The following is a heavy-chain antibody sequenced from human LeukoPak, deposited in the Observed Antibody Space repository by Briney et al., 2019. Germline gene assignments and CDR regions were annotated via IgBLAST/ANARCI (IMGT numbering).Heavy chain of an antibody. CDR1: GYTFTSYY. Sequence: ASVKVSCKASGYTFTSYYMHWVRQAPGQGLEWMGIINPSGGSTSYAQKFQGRVTMTRDTSTSTVYMELSSLRSEDTAVYYCARGAPTTMIVAPGDDYWGQGTLVTVSS. CDR2: INPSGGST. V-gene: IGHV1-46*01. D-gene: IGHD3-22*01. J-gene: IGHJ4*02. CDR3: ARGAPTTMIVAPGDDY.